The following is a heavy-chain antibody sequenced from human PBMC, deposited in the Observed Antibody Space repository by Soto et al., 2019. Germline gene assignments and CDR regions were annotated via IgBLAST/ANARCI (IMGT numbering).Heavy chain of an antibody. V-gene: IGHV4-38-2*02. CDR1: GYSISSGYY. CDR3: ARDLLTGAGTNDY. Sequence: SSETLSLTCAVSGYSISSGYYWGWIRQPPGKGLEWIGSIYHSGSTYYNPSLESRVTISVDTSKNQFSLKLSSVTAADTAVYYCARDLLTGAGTNDYWGQGTLVTVSS. J-gene: IGHJ4*02. CDR2: IYHSGST. D-gene: IGHD1-7*01.